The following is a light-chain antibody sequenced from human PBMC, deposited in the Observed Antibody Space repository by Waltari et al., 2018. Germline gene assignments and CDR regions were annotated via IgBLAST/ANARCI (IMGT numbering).Light chain of an antibody. V-gene: IGLV2-11*01. J-gene: IGLJ2*01. CDR3: CSFAAGNTVI. CDR2: DVR. CDR1: SSDVGGYNS. Sequence: QSALTQPRSVSGSPGQSVTISCTGTSSDVGGYNSVSWYQQDPGKAPKLLIFDVRARPSGVSDRFSGSKSGNTASLTISGLQAEDEADYHCCSFAAGNTVIFGGGTKLTVV.